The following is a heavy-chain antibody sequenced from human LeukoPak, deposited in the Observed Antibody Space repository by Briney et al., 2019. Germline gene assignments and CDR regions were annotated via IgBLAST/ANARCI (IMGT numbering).Heavy chain of an antibody. Sequence: PSETLSLTCTVSGGSISSYYWSWIRQPPGKGLEWIGYIYYSGSTNYNPSLKSRVTISVDTSKNQFSLKLSSVTAADTAVYYCARGSGEYHYYGMDVWGKGTTVTVSS. CDR2: IYYSGST. CDR3: ARGSGEYHYYGMDV. CDR1: GGSISSYY. D-gene: IGHD3-10*01. V-gene: IGHV4-59*01. J-gene: IGHJ6*04.